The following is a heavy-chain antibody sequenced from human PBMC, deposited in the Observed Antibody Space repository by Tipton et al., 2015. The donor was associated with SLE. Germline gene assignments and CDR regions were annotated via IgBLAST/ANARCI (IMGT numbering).Heavy chain of an antibody. CDR3: VGGNFTSEDAVDV. J-gene: IGHJ3*01. D-gene: IGHD4-11*01. V-gene: IGHV3-7*04. CDR1: GFTSSNYW. CDR2: IKKDGSQK. Sequence: GSLRLSCAASGFTSSNYWMTWVRQAPGKGLEWVANIKKDGSQKFYVDSVKGRFTISRDNDKNSLSLQMNSLRAEDTAVYYCVGGNFTSEDAVDVWGRGTMVTVSS.